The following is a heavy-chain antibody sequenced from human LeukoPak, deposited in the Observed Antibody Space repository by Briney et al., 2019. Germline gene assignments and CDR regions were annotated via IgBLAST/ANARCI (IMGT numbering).Heavy chain of an antibody. CDR1: EFTVSTNH. Sequence: GGSLRLSCAASEFTVSTNHMSWVRQAPGKGLEWVSVIYSGGSTYYADSVKGRFTISRDNSKNTLYLQMNSLRAEDTAVYYCARGPYDNSGYRFDYWGQGTLVTVST. J-gene: IGHJ4*02. D-gene: IGHD3-22*01. CDR2: IYSGGST. V-gene: IGHV3-66*01. CDR3: ARGPYDNSGYRFDY.